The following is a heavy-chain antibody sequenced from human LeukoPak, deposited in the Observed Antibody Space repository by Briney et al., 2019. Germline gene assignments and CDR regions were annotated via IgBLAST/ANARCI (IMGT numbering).Heavy chain of an antibody. CDR2: IYFSGHT. J-gene: IGHJ4*02. CDR3: ARGHGYSGHALAY. Sequence: SETLSLTCTVSGTSINDYYWSWIRQPPGKRLEWIGYIYFSGHTNFSPPLKSRVTMSLDAPRDHFSLQLNSVTAADTAVYYCARGHGYSGHALAYWGQGILVTVSS. D-gene: IGHD5-12*01. CDR1: GTSINDYY. V-gene: IGHV4-59*01.